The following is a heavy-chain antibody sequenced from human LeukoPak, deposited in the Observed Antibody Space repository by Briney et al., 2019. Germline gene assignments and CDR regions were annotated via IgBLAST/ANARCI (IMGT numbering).Heavy chain of an antibody. D-gene: IGHD6-25*01. J-gene: IGHJ4*02. CDR2: ISGSGVTT. V-gene: IGHV3-23*01. CDR1: GFTFSSYT. Sequence: GGSLRLSCAASGFTFSSYTMNWVRQVPGEGLEWVSVISGSGVTTYYADSVKGRFTISRDNSKNTLYLQMNSLRAEDTAVYYCANKRGAAGVFDYWGQGTLVTVSS. CDR3: ANKRGAAGVFDY.